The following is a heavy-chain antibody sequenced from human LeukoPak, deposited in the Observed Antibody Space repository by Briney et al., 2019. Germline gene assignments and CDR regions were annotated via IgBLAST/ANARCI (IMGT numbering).Heavy chain of an antibody. Sequence: GASVKVSCKASGGTFSSYAISWVRQAPGQGLEWMGGIIPIFGTANYAQKFQGRVTITADESTSTAYMELSSLRSEDTAVYYCARLPTHCGGDCYRDHWGQGTLVTVSS. CDR2: IIPIFGTA. V-gene: IGHV1-69*01. CDR1: GGTFSSYA. J-gene: IGHJ4*02. D-gene: IGHD2-21*01. CDR3: ARLPTHCGGDCYRDH.